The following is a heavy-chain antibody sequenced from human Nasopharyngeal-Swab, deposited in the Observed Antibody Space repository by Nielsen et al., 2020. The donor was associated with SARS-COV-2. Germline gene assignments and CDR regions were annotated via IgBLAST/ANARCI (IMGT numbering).Heavy chain of an antibody. CDR1: GFTFSSYA. CDR2: ISYDGSNK. Sequence: GESLKISCAASGFTFSSYAMHWVRQAPGKGLEWVAVISYDGSNKYYADSVKGRFTISRDNSKNTLYLQMNSLRAEDTAVYYCAKLALQQRVQVDYYGMDVWGQGTTVTVSS. D-gene: IGHD6-13*01. CDR3: AKLALQQRVQVDYYGMDV. J-gene: IGHJ6*02. V-gene: IGHV3-30-3*01.